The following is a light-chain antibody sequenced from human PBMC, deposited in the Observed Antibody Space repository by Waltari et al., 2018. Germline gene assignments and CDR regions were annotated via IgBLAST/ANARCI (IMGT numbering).Light chain of an antibody. J-gene: IGLJ3*02. CDR3: CSYVAGRRV. Sequence: QSALIQPASVSGSPGQSITISCTGIGSDVGSYKFVSWYQHFADKAPKLLVYEATKRASGGSNRVAGSKAVNAAALTISGLQAEDGADYYCCSYVAGRRVFGGGTRLTVL. CDR2: EAT. V-gene: IGLV2-23*01. CDR1: GSDVGSYKF.